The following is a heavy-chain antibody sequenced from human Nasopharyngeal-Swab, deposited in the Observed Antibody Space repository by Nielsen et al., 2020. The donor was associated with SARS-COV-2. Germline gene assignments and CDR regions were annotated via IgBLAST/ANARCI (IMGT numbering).Heavy chain of an antibody. CDR2: IRYDGSNK. V-gene: IGHV3-30*02. D-gene: IGHD2-2*01. J-gene: IGHJ6*03. CDR1: GFTFSSYG. CDR3: ARERKDIVVVPAASGTETYYYYYMDV. Sequence: GESLKISCAASGFTFSSYGMHWVRQAPGKGLEWVAFIRYDGSNKYYADSVKGRFTISRDNAKNSLYLQMNSLRAEDTAVYYCARERKDIVVVPAASGTETYYYYYMDVWGKGTTVTVSS.